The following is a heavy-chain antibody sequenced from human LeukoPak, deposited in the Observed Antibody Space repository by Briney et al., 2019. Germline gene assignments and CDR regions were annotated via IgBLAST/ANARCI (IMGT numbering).Heavy chain of an antibody. D-gene: IGHD2/OR15-2a*01. Sequence: ASVKVSCEVSGSTLSKLSVHWVRQAPGRGLEWMGGFDPEDNSIIYAQKFQGRVAMSEDTSRDTTFMELNSLTSDDTAIYYCTFHSLSFLNYFESWGQGTLVTVSS. CDR3: TFHSLSFLNYFES. CDR2: FDPEDNSI. V-gene: IGHV1-24*01. CDR1: GSTLSKLS. J-gene: IGHJ4*02.